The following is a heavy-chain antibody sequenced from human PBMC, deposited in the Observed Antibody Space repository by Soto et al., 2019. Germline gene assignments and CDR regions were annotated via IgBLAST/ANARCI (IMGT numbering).Heavy chain of an antibody. CDR2: ISAGGVPT. Sequence: GSLGLSCAATGFTFDFNALSWVRQAPGKGLEWVSSISAGGVPTNYADSVRGRFTISRDNSKNTLYLQMNSLRAEDTAVYYCAKDRDYGDKAEYFQHWGQGTLVTLPS. J-gene: IGHJ1*01. V-gene: IGHV3-23*01. CDR1: GFTFDFNA. CDR3: AKDRDYGDKAEYFQH. D-gene: IGHD4-17*01.